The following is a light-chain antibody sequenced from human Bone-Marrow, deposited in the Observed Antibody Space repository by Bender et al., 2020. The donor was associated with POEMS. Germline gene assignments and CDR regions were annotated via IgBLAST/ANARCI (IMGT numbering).Light chain of an antibody. CDR2: KDT. Sequence: SYELTQPPSVSVSPGQPARITCSGDALPKQYAYWYQQKPGQAPVLVIYKDTERPSGIPERFSGSNSGNTATLTISGTQAMDEANYYCQAWDTNTLIFGGGTKLTVL. CDR1: ALPKQY. J-gene: IGLJ2*01. CDR3: QAWDTNTLI. V-gene: IGLV3-25*02.